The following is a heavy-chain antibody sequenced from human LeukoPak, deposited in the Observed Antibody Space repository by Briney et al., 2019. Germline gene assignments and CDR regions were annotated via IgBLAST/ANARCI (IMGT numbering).Heavy chain of an antibody. CDR1: GFTFSSYA. J-gene: IGHJ6*03. V-gene: IGHV3-23*01. CDR3: ARAPDNFWSGYQELFYYYYMDV. CDR2: ISGSGGST. D-gene: IGHD3-3*01. Sequence: GSLRLSCAASGFTFSSYAMSWVRQAPGKGLEWVSAISGSGGSTYYADSVKGRFTISRDNSKNTLYLQMNSLRAEDTADYYCARAPDNFWSGYQELFYYYYMDVWGKGTPVTVSS.